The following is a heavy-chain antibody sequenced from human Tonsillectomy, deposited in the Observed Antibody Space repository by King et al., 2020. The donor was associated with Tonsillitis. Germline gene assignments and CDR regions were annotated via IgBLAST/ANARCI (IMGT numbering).Heavy chain of an antibody. V-gene: IGHV3-23*04. D-gene: IGHD6-19*01. CDR2: ISGGGGST. CDR1: GFNFSSYA. J-gene: IGHJ3*02. CDR3: AKYARYSSGFDAFDI. Sequence: QLVQSGGGLEQPGGSLRLSCAASGFNFSSYAMSWVRQAPGKGLEWVSSISGGGGSTYYADSVKGRFTISRDNSKNTLHLQMNSLRAEDTAVYYCAKYARYSSGFDAFDIWGQGTMVTVSS.